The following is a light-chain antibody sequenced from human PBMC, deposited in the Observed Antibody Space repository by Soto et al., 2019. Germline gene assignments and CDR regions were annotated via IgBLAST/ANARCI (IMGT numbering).Light chain of an antibody. CDR3: QSYDSTVV. Sequence: VLTQPPSVSGAPGQRVTISCTGSSSNIGAGYDVHWYQQLPGTAPKLLIYGNSNRPSGVPDRFSGSKSGTSASLAITGLQAEDEADYYCQSYDSTVVFGGGTKLTVL. J-gene: IGLJ2*01. CDR1: SSNIGAGYD. V-gene: IGLV1-40*01. CDR2: GNS.